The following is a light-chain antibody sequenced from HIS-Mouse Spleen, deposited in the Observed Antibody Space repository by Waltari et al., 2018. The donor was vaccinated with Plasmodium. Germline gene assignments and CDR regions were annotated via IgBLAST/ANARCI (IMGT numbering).Light chain of an antibody. Sequence: QSALTQPRSVSGSPGQSVTISCTGTSSDVGGYNYVSWYKQHPGKAPKLMIYDVSKRPSGVPDRVSRSKSGNAASLTISGLQAEDEADYYCCSYAGSYTYVFGTGTKVTVL. CDR2: DVS. J-gene: IGLJ1*01. CDR3: CSYAGSYTYV. CDR1: SSDVGGYNY. V-gene: IGLV2-11*01.